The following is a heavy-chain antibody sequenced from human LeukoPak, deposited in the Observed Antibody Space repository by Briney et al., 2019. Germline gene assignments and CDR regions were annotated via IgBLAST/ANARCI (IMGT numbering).Heavy chain of an antibody. CDR3: AKVRPPPGSGWYGGDDY. CDR2: IRSSGDDT. CDR1: GFTFRNYV. J-gene: IGHJ4*02. D-gene: IGHD6-19*01. Sequence: PGGSLRLSCTASGFTFRNYVMSWVRQAPGKGLEWVSSIRSSGDDTSSADSVKGRFTIFRDNSKSTLYLQMNSLRAGDTAIYYCAKVRPPPGSGWYGGDDYWGQGTLVTVSP. V-gene: IGHV3-23*01.